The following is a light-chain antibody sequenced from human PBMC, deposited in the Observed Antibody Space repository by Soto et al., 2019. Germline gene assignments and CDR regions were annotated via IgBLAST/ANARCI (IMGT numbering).Light chain of an antibody. V-gene: IGKV3-11*01. CDR3: QQRRSWPLT. Sequence: ETVLTQSPATLSLSPGERATLSCRASQSVSSFLLWYKQKPGQAPRLLIYDASNRATGIPARFSGSGSGTDFTLTISSLEPEDFAVYYCQQRRSWPLTFGGGTKVEI. CDR2: DAS. CDR1: QSVSSF. J-gene: IGKJ4*01.